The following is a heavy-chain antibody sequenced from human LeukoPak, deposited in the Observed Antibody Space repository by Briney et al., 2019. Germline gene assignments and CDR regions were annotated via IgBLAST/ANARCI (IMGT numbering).Heavy chain of an antibody. Sequence: PSETLSLTCTVSGGSISSYYWSWIRQPPGKGLEWIGYIYYSGSTNYNPSLKSRVTMSVDTSKNQFSLKLSSVTAADTAVYYCAREITFGGVIVNDYWGQGTLVTVSS. CDR2: IYYSGST. CDR1: GGSISSYY. V-gene: IGHV4-59*12. CDR3: AREITFGGVIVNDY. J-gene: IGHJ4*02. D-gene: IGHD3-16*02.